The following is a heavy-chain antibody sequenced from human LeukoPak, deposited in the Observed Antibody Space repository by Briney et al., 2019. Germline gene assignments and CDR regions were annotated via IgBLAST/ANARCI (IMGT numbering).Heavy chain of an antibody. CDR3: ARTTYYYDSSGYYQIFDY. CDR1: GYTFTSYD. D-gene: IGHD3-22*01. CDR2: IIPIFGTA. Sequence: RASVKVSCKASGYTFTSYDINWVRQAPGQGLEWMGGIIPIFGTANYAQKFQGRVTITADESTSTAYMELSSLRSEDTAVYYCARTTYYYDSSGYYQIFDYWGQGTLVTVSS. V-gene: IGHV1-69*13. J-gene: IGHJ4*02.